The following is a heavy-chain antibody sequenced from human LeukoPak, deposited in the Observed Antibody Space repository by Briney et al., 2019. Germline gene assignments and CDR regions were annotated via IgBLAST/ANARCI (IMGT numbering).Heavy chain of an antibody. D-gene: IGHD2-8*01. Sequence: PSETLSLTCTVSGGSISTSYWNWIRQPPGKRLEWIGYISHSGSTNYNPSLKGRVTISVDMSKNHFSLKLRSVAAADTAAYYCARDSMYATNLYDPWGQGTLVTVCS. V-gene: IGHV4-59*01. J-gene: IGHJ5*02. CDR3: ARDSMYATNLYDP. CDR2: ISHSGST. CDR1: GGSISTSY.